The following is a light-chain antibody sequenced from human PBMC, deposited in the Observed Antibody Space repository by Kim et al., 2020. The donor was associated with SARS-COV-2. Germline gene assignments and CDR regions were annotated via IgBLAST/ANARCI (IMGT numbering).Light chain of an antibody. CDR2: DVT. CDR1: DNDVGGYNY. J-gene: IGLJ3*02. V-gene: IGLV2-11*01. CDR3: CSYGGSYSWV. Sequence: QSALTQPRSVSGSPGQSVTISCTGTDNDVGGYNYVSWYQQHPGKAPKLMIFDVTKRPSGVPDRFSGSKSGNTASLAISGLQTEDEADYYCCSYGGSYSWVFGGGTQLTVL.